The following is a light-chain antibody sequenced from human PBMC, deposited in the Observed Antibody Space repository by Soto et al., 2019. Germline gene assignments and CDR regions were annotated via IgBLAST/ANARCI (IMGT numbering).Light chain of an antibody. CDR2: GAS. V-gene: IGKV1-12*01. CDR1: QGISTW. J-gene: IGKJ2*01. Sequence: EIQMTQSPSSVSASVGDRVTITCRASQGISTWLAWYQQKAGKAPNLLIYGASNLHSGVPSRFSGSGSGTNFTLTISSLQAEDVAVYYCQQYYSTPYTFGQGTKLEIK. CDR3: QQYYSTPYT.